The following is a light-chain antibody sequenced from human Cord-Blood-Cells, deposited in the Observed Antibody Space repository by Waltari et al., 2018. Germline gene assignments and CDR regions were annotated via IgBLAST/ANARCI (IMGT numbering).Light chain of an antibody. CDR3: SSYTSSSTWV. CDR2: DVS. V-gene: IGLV2-14*01. Sequence: QSALTQPASVSGSPGQSFTISCTGTSSDVGGYNYVSWYQQHPGKAPKLMMYDVSKRPSGVSNRFSGSKSGNTASLTISGLQAEDEADYYCSSYTSSSTWVFGGGTKLTVL. CDR1: SSDVGGYNY. J-gene: IGLJ3*02.